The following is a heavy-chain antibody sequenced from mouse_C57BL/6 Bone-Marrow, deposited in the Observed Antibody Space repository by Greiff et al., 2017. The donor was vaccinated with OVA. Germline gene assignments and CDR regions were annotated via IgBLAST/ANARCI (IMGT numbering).Heavy chain of an antibody. CDR1: GFTFSDYY. CDR2: ISNGGGST. D-gene: IGHD1-1*01. CDR3: ARRGDLLLRYDYAMDY. Sequence: EVHLVESGGGLVQPGGSLKLSCAASGFTFSDYYMYWVRQTPEKRLEWVAYISNGGGSTYYPDTVKGRFTISRDNAKNTLYLQMSRLKSEDTAMYYCARRGDLLLRYDYAMDYWGQGTSVTVSS. J-gene: IGHJ4*01. V-gene: IGHV5-12*01.